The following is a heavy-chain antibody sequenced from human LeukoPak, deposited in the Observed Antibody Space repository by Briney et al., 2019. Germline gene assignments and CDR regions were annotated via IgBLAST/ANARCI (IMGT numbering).Heavy chain of an antibody. Sequence: GASVKVSCEVSGYTLTELSMHWVRQAPGKGLEWMGGFDPEDGVTIYAQKFQGRVTMTEDTSTDTAYMELSSLRSEDTAVYYCATWGYDSSADYFDYWGQGTLVTVSS. V-gene: IGHV1-24*01. CDR3: ATWGYDSSADYFDY. D-gene: IGHD3-22*01. CDR1: GYTLTELS. J-gene: IGHJ4*02. CDR2: FDPEDGVT.